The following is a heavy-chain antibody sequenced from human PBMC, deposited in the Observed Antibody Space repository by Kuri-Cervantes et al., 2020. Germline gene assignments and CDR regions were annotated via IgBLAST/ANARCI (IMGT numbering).Heavy chain of an antibody. Sequence: GESLKISCAASGFTVSSNYMSWVRQAPGKGLEWVSSISSSSSYIYYADSVKGRFTISRDNSKNTLYLQMNSLRAEDTAVYYCARDIYDSSGYYPDYWGRGTLVTVSS. D-gene: IGHD3-22*01. CDR1: GFTVSSNY. CDR3: ARDIYDSSGYYPDY. V-gene: IGHV3-21*01. J-gene: IGHJ4*02. CDR2: ISSSSSYI.